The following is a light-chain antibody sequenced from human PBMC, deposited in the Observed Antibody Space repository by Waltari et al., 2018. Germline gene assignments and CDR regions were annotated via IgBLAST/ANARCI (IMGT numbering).Light chain of an antibody. Sequence: EIVLPQSPGTLSLSPGERVTLSCRASQSIMARFLAWYQQRPGLAPRLLMYATSTRATGIADRFRGGGSGTDVTLTITSLEPEDFAVYYCQQYGGSPPYTFGQGTKVEIK. CDR3: QQYGGSPPYT. CDR1: QSIMARF. V-gene: IGKV3-20*01. CDR2: ATS. J-gene: IGKJ2*01.